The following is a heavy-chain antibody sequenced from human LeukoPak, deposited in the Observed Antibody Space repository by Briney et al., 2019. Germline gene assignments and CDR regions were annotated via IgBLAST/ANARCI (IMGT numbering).Heavy chain of an antibody. CDR1: GGSISSYY. CDR2: IYYSGST. V-gene: IGHV4-59*01. J-gene: IGHJ4*02. CDR3: ARYSGSYAPKQSFDY. D-gene: IGHD1-26*01. Sequence: SETLSLTCTVSGGSISSYYWSWIRQPPGKGLEWIAYIYYSGSTNYNPSLKSRVTISVDTSKNQFSLNLSSVTAADTAVYYCARYSGSYAPKQSFDYWGQGTLVTVSS.